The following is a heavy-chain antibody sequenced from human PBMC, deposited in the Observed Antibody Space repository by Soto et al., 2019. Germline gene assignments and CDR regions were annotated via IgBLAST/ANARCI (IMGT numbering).Heavy chain of an antibody. D-gene: IGHD6-6*01. Sequence: LSLTCSVSGGSIGGSRYYWGWIRQPPGKGLEWIANIYHSGRTHYNPSLKSRVTISVDTSKNHFSLKLTSVTAADTAVYYCARGVVPDVWGQGTAVTVSS. CDR2: IYHSGRT. V-gene: IGHV4-39*02. CDR1: GGSIGGSRYY. CDR3: ARGVVPDV. J-gene: IGHJ6*02.